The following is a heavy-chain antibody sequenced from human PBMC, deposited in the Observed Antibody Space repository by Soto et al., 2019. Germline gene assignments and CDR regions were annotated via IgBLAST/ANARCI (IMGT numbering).Heavy chain of an antibody. D-gene: IGHD3-3*01. Sequence: QVQLVQSGAEVKKPGASVKVSCKASGYTCTSYAMHWVRQAPGQRLEWMGWINAGNGNTKYSQKFQGRVTITRDTSASTAYMELSSLRSEDTAVYYCARAFTIFGVVPHTYYFDYWGQGTLVTVSS. CDR1: GYTCTSYA. CDR3: ARAFTIFGVVPHTYYFDY. CDR2: INAGNGNT. J-gene: IGHJ4*02. V-gene: IGHV1-3*01.